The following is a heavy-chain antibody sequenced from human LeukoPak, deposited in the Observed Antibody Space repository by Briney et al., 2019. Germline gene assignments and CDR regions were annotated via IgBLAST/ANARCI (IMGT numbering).Heavy chain of an antibody. Sequence: ASVKVSCKASGYTFTGYYMHWVRQAPGQGLEWMGWINPNSGGTNYAQKLQGRVTMTTDTSTSTAYMELRSLRSDDTAVYYCASKWVTYYYNSSAYHYPTDVFDIWGQGTMVTVSS. D-gene: IGHD3-22*01. V-gene: IGHV1-2*02. J-gene: IGHJ3*02. CDR1: GYTFTGYY. CDR3: ASKWVTYYYNSSAYHYPTDVFDI. CDR2: INPNSGGT.